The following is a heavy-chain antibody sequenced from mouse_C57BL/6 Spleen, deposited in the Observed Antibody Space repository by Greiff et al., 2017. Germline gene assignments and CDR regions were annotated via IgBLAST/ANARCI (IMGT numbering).Heavy chain of an antibody. Sequence: QVQLQQSGPGLVQPSQSLSITCPVSGFSLTSYGVHWVRQSPGKGLEWLGVIWRGGSTDYNAAFMSRLSITKDNSKSQVFFKMNSLQADDTAIYYCAKNWGDYDVFLDYWGQGTTLTVSS. CDR1: GFSLTSYG. V-gene: IGHV2-5*01. D-gene: IGHD2-4*01. CDR3: AKNWGDYDVFLDY. J-gene: IGHJ2*01. CDR2: IWRGGST.